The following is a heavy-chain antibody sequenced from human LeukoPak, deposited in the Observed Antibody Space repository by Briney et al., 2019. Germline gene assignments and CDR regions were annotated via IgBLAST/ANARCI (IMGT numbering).Heavy chain of an antibody. CDR2: ISNDGSNK. Sequence: GRSLRLSCAASGFTFSSYAMHWVRQAPGKGLEWVAVISNDGSNKYYADSVKCRFTNSREHSKTTLYLQMNSLRAEQTAVYYCARRSYDYAIDYWGRGTLVTVSS. CDR3: ARRSYDYAIDY. V-gene: IGHV3-30*04. CDR1: GFTFSSYA. J-gene: IGHJ4*02. D-gene: IGHD3-16*01.